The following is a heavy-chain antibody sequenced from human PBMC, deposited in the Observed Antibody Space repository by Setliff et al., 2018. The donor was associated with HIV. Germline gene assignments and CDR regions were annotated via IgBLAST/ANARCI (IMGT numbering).Heavy chain of an antibody. V-gene: IGHV3-48*03. CDR2: ISRSGNTI. Sequence: GGSLRLSCAASGFTFSSYEMTLVRQAPGKGLEWVSYISRSGNTIYYADFVKGRFTISRDNAKNSLYLQMNSLRAEDTAVYYCWGVYARLWGDRGFDYWGQGTLVTVSS. CDR1: GFTFSSYE. J-gene: IGHJ4*02. D-gene: IGHD2-8*01. CDR3: WGVYARLWGDRGFDY.